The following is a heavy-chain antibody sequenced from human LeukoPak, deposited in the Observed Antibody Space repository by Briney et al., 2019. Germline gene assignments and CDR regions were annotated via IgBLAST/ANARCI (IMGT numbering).Heavy chain of an antibody. V-gene: IGHV4-4*07. CDR3: ARGLHYYDSSAQLWSY. J-gene: IGHJ4*02. Sequence: SETLSLXCTVSGGPISIYYWSWIRQSAGKGLEWIGRINTSGGTNYNPSLKSRVTLSLDTSKNQLSLRLRSVTAADTAVYYCARGLHYYDSSAQLWSYWGQGTLVTVSS. CDR1: GGPISIYY. D-gene: IGHD3-22*01. CDR2: INTSGGT.